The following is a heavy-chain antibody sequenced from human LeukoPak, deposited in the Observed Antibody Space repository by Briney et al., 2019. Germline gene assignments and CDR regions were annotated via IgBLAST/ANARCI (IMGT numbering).Heavy chain of an antibody. V-gene: IGHV4-61*02. CDR2: IYTSGST. J-gene: IGHJ3*02. CDR3: ARDLSIAVHAFDI. D-gene: IGHD6-19*01. Sequence: SETLSLTCTVSGVSISSGSYYWIWLRQPAGQGLEWIGRIYTSGSTNYNPSLKSRVTISVDTSKNQFSLKLSSVTAADTAVYYCARDLSIAVHAFDIWGQGTMVTVSS. CDR1: GVSISSGSYY.